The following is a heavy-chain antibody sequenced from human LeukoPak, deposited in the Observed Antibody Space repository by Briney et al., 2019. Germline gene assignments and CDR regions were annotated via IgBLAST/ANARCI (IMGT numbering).Heavy chain of an antibody. J-gene: IGHJ4*02. D-gene: IGHD3-9*01. Sequence: PGASLRLSCAASGFTFSNYAMSWVRQAPGKGREWVSAIVGSGSNTYYADSVKGRFTISRDNPKNTLYLQMNSLRAEDTAVYYCAKWGDYDILTGYYDSDYWGQGTLVSVSS. V-gene: IGHV3-23*01. CDR3: AKWGDYDILTGYYDSDY. CDR2: IVGSGSNT. CDR1: GFTFSNYA.